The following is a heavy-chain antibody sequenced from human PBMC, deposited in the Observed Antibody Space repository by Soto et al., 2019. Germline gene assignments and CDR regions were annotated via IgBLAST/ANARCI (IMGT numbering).Heavy chain of an antibody. J-gene: IGHJ4*02. CDR1: GGSISSYY. CDR2: IYYSGST. Sequence: PSETLSLTCTVSGGSISSYYWNWIRQPPGKGLEWIGYIYYSGSTYYNPSLKSRVTISVDTSKNHFSLKLISVTTADTAVYFCAREGNLGRWIQPLDSWGKGTLVTVSS. CDR3: AREGNLGRWIQPLDS. V-gene: IGHV4-59*01. D-gene: IGHD2-2*03.